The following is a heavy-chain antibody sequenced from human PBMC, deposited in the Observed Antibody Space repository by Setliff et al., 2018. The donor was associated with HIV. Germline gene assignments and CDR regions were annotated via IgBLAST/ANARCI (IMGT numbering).Heavy chain of an antibody. J-gene: IGHJ4*02. V-gene: IGHV1-46*01. D-gene: IGHD3-10*01. Sequence: ASVKVSCKASGYTFTTYSIYRVRQAPGQGLEWMGIISPSGGGTRDAQKFQGRISMTRDTSTSTVYMELSSLRSEDTAVYYCARGSPIVWFGEFLYPEIDYWGQGSLVTVSS. CDR1: GYTFTTYS. CDR2: ISPSGGGT. CDR3: ARGSPIVWFGEFLYPEIDY.